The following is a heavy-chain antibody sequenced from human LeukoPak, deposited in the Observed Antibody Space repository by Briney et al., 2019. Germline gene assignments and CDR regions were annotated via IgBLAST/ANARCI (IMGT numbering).Heavy chain of an antibody. V-gene: IGHV4-59*01. CDR2: IYYSGST. J-gene: IGHJ4*02. CDR3: ARAVSGYYSLFDY. CDR1: GGSISSYY. D-gene: IGHD3-22*01. Sequence: PSETLSLTCTVSGGSISSYYWSWIRQPPGKGLEWIGYIYYSGSTNYNPSLKSRVTISVDTPKNQFSLKLSSVTAADTAVYYCARAVSGYYSLFDYWGQGTLVTVSS.